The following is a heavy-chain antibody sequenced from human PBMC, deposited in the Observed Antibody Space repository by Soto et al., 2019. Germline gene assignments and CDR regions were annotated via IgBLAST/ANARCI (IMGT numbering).Heavy chain of an antibody. CDR3: AKDSHVDTAMATVFDY. V-gene: IGHV3-23*01. CDR2: IYGSGDST. CDR1: GFTFATYT. D-gene: IGHD5-18*01. Sequence: GGSLRLSCAASGFTFATYTMNWVRQAPGKGLEWVSGIYGSGDSTFYADSVKGRFTISRDNSKNTLYLQMNSLRAEDTAVYYCAKDSHVDTAMATVFDYWGQGTLVTVSS. J-gene: IGHJ4*02.